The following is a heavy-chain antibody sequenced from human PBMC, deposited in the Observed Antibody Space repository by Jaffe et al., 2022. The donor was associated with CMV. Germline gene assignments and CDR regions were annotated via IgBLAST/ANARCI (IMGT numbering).Heavy chain of an antibody. Sequence: EMQLVESGGGLVQPGGSLRLSCAASGITFSTSSMNWVRQAPGKGLEWVSYISSASSAIYYADSVKGRFTVSRDNAKNSLYLQMDSLRDEDTAVYYCASGVSFYDFQNKYRTHNDPWGQGTLVTVSS. D-gene: IGHD3-3*01. CDR1: GITFSTSS. V-gene: IGHV3-48*02. J-gene: IGHJ5*02. CDR2: ISSASSAI. CDR3: ASGVSFYDFQNKYRTHNDP.